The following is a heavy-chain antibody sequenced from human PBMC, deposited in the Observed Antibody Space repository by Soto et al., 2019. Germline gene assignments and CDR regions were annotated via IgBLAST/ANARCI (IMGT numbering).Heavy chain of an antibody. Sequence: SVKVSCKASGGTFSSYAISWVRQAPGQGLEWMGGIIPIFGTVNYAQKFQGRVTITADESTSTAYMELSSLRSEDTAVYYCAIPRKLQWQYSDFQHWGQGTLVTVSS. CDR3: AIPRKLQWQYSDFQH. CDR1: GGTFSSYA. V-gene: IGHV1-69*13. D-gene: IGHD6-19*01. J-gene: IGHJ1*01. CDR2: IIPIFGTV.